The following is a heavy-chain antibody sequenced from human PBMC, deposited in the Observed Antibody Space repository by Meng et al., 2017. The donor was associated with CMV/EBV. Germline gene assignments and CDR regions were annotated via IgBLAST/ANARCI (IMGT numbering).Heavy chain of an antibody. CDR2: IWYDESNK. Sequence: LSCAASGFTFSSYGMHWVRQAPGKGLEWVAVIWYDESNKYCADSVKGRFTISRDNSKNTVYLQMNSLRAEDTAVYYCAREISGSALDYWGQGTLVTVSS. CDR3: AREISGSALDY. CDR1: GFTFSSYG. D-gene: IGHD7-27*01. V-gene: IGHV3-33*01. J-gene: IGHJ4*02.